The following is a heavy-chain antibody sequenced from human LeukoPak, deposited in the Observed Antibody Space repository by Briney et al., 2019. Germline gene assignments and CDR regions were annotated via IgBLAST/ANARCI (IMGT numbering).Heavy chain of an antibody. J-gene: IGHJ4*02. CDR2: IYYSGST. CDR1: GGSIRSSSYY. D-gene: IGHD2-2*01. CDR3: ARVPYCSSTSCYAGDYSTKTVFDY. Sequence: SETLSLTCTVSGGSIRSSSYYWGWIRQPPGKGLEWIGSIYYSGSTYYNPSLKSRVTISVDTSKNQFSLKLSSVTAADTAVYYCARVPYCSSTSCYAGDYSTKTVFDYWGQGTLVTVSS. V-gene: IGHV4-39*01.